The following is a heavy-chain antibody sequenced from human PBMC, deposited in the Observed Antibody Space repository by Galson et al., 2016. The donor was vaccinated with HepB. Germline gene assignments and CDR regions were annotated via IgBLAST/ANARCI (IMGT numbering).Heavy chain of an antibody. D-gene: IGHD5-18*01. CDR1: GYTFISYG. J-gene: IGHJ4*02. V-gene: IGHV1-18*01. CDR3: ARVPRGYSYVPPKQPFDY. Sequence: SVKVSCKASGYTFISYGISWVRQAPGQGLEWMGWISAYNGNTNYAQKVQGRVTMTTDTSTSTAYMELGSLRSDDTAMYYCARVPRGYSYVPPKQPFDYGGQGTLVTVSS. CDR2: ISAYNGNT.